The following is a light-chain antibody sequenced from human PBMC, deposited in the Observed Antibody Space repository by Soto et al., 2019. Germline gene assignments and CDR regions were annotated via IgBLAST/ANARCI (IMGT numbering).Light chain of an antibody. V-gene: IGLV2-8*01. CDR1: SSDVGGYNY. CDR3: SSYAGSNNLG. Sequence: QSALTQPPSASGSPGQSVTISCTGTSSDVGGYNYVSWYQQHPGKAPKLMIYEVSKRPSGVPDRFSGSKSGNTASLTVSGLQGEDEGDYYCSSYAGSNNLGFGGGTKLTVL. CDR2: EVS. J-gene: IGLJ2*01.